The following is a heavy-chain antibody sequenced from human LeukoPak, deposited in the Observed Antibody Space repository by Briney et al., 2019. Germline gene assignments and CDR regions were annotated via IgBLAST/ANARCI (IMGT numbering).Heavy chain of an antibody. D-gene: IGHD6-13*01. CDR3: ARDGPGSSSWPPGGDY. Sequence: SSVKVSCKASGGTFSSYAIRWVRQAPGQGLEWMGGIIPIFGTANYAQKFQGRVTITADESTSTAYMELSSLRSEDTAVYYCARDGPGSSSWPPGGDYWGQGTLVTVSS. J-gene: IGHJ4*02. CDR1: GGTFSSYA. CDR2: IIPIFGTA. V-gene: IGHV1-69*01.